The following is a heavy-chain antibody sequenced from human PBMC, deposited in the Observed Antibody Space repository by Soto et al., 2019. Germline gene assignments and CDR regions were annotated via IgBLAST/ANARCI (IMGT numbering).Heavy chain of an antibody. J-gene: IGHJ3*02. D-gene: IGHD3-22*01. Sequence: VKVSCKASGYTFTSYGISWVRQAPGQGLEWMGWISAYNGNTNYAQKLQGRLTMTTDTSTSTAYMELRSLRSDDTAVYYCARDGHDSSGYLARAAFDIWGQGTMVTVSS. CDR1: GYTFTSYG. CDR3: ARDGHDSSGYLARAAFDI. CDR2: ISAYNGNT. V-gene: IGHV1-18*01.